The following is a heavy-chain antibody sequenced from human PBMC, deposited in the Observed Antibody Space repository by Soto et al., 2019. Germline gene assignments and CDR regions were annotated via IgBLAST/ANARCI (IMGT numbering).Heavy chain of an antibody. CDR1: VGTVSAYT. CDR3: ARENGSSSLDY. V-gene: IGHV1-69*02. D-gene: IGHD6-6*01. CDR2: IISILDIP. J-gene: IGHJ4*02. Sequence: QVQLVQSGAEVKKPGSSVKVSCEASVGTVSAYTINWVRQAPGHGLEWMGRIISILDIPNYAQKFQGRLTIIADTSTSTTYMDLRNRRSEDTSTYYCARENGSSSLDYWGQGTLVTVS.